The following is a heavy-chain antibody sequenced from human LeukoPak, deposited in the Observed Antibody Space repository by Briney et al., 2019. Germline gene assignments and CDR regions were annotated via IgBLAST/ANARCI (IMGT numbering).Heavy chain of an antibody. V-gene: IGHV1-46*01. D-gene: IGHD3-22*01. J-gene: IGHJ4*02. Sequence: ASVKVSCKASGYTFTSYYMHWVRQAPGQGLEWMGIINPSGGSTSYAQKFQGRVTMTRDTSTSTVYMELSSLRSEDTAVYYCARSYYYDSSGSPGIDYWGQGTLVTVSS. CDR3: ARSYYYDSSGSPGIDY. CDR1: GYTFTSYY. CDR2: INPSGGST.